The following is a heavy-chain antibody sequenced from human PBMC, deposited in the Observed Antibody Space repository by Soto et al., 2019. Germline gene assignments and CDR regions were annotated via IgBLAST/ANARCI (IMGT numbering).Heavy chain of an antibody. CDR3: ARAWDGSSSDWYFDL. J-gene: IGHJ2*01. CDR2: IWYDGSNK. D-gene: IGHD6-6*01. CDR1: GFTFSSYG. V-gene: IGHV3-33*01. Sequence: QVQLVESGGGVVQPGRSLRLSCAASGFTFSSYGMHWVRQAPGKGLEWVAVIWYDGSNKYYADSVKGRFTISRDNSKNPLYLQMNSLSADDTAVYYCARAWDGSSSDWYFDLWGRGTLVPVSS.